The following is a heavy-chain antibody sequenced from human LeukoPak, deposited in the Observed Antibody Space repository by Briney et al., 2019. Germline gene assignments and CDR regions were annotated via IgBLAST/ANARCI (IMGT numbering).Heavy chain of an antibody. CDR1: GFTFSSYA. J-gene: IGHJ3*02. V-gene: IGHV3-30-3*01. Sequence: GGSLRLSCAASGFTFSSYAMHWVRQAPGKGLEWVAVISYDGSNKYYADSVKGRFTISRDNSKNTLYLQMNSLRAEDTAVYYCARAVVMAAFDIWGQGTMVTVSS. CDR2: ISYDGSNK. CDR3: ARAVVMAAFDI. D-gene: IGHD2-21*01.